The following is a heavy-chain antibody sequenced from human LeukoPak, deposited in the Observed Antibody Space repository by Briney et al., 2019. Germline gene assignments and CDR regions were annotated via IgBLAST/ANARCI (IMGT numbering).Heavy chain of an antibody. Sequence: SETLSLTCSVSGDSISSYYWSWIRQPPGRGLEWIGYIYYSGSTKYNPSLKSRVTISGDAPKNQFSLQLNSVTPEDTAVYYCARGGPYWYFDLWGRGTLVTVSS. J-gene: IGHJ2*01. CDR2: IYYSGST. D-gene: IGHD1-26*01. V-gene: IGHV4-59*12. CDR1: GDSISSYY. CDR3: ARGGPYWYFDL.